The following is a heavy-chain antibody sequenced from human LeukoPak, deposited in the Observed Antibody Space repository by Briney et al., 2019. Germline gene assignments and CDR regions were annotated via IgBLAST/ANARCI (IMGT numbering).Heavy chain of an antibody. CDR1: GFTFDDYA. CDR2: ISWNSGSI. J-gene: IGHJ4*02. D-gene: IGHD2-15*01. V-gene: IGHV3-9*03. CDR3: AKGGVVVVAATYFDY. Sequence: GRSLRLSCAASGFTFDDYAMHWVRQAPGRGLEWVSGISWNSGSIGYAESVKGRFTISRDNAKNSLYLQMNSLRAEDMALYYCAKGGVVVVAATYFDYWGQGTLVTVSS.